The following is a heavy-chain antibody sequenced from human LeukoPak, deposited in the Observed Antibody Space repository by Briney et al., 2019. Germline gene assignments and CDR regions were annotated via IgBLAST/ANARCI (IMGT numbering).Heavy chain of an antibody. Sequence: ASVKVSCKASGYTFTGYYMHWVRQAPGQGLEWMGWINPNSGGTNYAQKFQGRVTMTRDTSISTAYMELSRLRSDDTAVYYCAREVVTAYYYYDYYMDVWGKGTTVTVSS. CDR3: AREVVTAYYYYDYYMDV. D-gene: IGHD4-23*01. CDR2: INPNSGGT. V-gene: IGHV1-2*02. J-gene: IGHJ6*03. CDR1: GYTFTGYY.